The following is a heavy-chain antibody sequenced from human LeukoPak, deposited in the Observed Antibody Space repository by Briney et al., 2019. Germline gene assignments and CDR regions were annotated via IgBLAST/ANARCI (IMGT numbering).Heavy chain of an antibody. V-gene: IGHV3-23*01. Sequence: GGSLRLSCAASGFTFSSYAMSWVRQAPGKGLEWVSAISGSGGSTYYADSVKGRFTISRDNSKNTLYLQMNSLRAEDTALYYCARGRLCSSTSCWFDYWGQGTLVTVSS. D-gene: IGHD2-2*01. CDR2: ISGSGGST. J-gene: IGHJ4*02. CDR1: GFTFSSYA. CDR3: ARGRLCSSTSCWFDY.